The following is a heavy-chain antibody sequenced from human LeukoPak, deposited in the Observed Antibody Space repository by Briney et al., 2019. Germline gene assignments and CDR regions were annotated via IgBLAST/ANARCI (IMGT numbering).Heavy chain of an antibody. J-gene: IGHJ3*02. CDR3: AGESHKNYYDSSGLDAFDI. CDR2: IYYSGST. D-gene: IGHD3-22*01. V-gene: IGHV4-31*03. CDR1: GGSISSGGYY. Sequence: SETLSLTCTVSGGSISSGGYYWSWIRQHPGKGLEWIGYIYYSGSTYYNPSLKSRVTISVDTSKNQFSLKLSSVTAADTAVYYCAGESHKNYYDSSGLDAFDIWGQGTMVTVSS.